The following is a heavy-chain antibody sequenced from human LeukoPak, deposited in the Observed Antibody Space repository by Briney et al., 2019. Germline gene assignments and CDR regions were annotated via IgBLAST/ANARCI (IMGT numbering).Heavy chain of an antibody. CDR3: AGLAYCGGDCYLYFDY. V-gene: IGHV5-51*01. J-gene: IGHJ4*02. D-gene: IGHD2-21*01. CDR2: IYPGDSDT. CDR1: GYSFTSYW. Sequence: GESLKISCQGSGYSFTSYWIGWVRQMPGKGLEWMGIIYPGDSDTRYSPSFQGQVTISADKSISTAYLQWSSLKASDTAKYYCAGLAYCGGDCYLYFDYWGQGTLVTVSS.